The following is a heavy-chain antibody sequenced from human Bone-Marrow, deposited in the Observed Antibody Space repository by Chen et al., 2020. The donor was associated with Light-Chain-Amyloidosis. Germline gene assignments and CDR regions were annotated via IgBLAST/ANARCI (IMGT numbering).Heavy chain of an antibody. D-gene: IGHD2-8*01. CDR3: ARNCTSEIRGGCFDP. CDR2: VYYGGST. Sequence: QLQLQEAGPGLVKPSETLSLTCTISGGSITSSGYYWGWFRQPPGKELEWVATVYYGGSTYYNPALKNRVLISVDTSRNQFSLKLASVTASDTAVYFCARNCTSEIRGGCFDPWGPGTLVTVSS. CDR1: GGSITSSGYY. J-gene: IGHJ5*02. V-gene: IGHV4-39*01.